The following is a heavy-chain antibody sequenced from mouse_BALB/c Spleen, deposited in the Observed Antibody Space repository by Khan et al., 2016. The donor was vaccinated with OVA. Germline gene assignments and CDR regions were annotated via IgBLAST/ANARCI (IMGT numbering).Heavy chain of an antibody. V-gene: IGHV1-4*01. J-gene: IGHJ2*01. CDR2: INPTSGYT. Sequence: VQLQESGAELAKPGASVKMSCKASGYTFTTYRMHWVKQRPGQGLEWIGYINPTSGYTDYNEKFKDRATLSADKSSSTAYMQLSSLTSEDSEVYYCTRDRIDYWGQGTTLTVSS. CDR1: GYTFTTYR. CDR3: TRDRIDY.